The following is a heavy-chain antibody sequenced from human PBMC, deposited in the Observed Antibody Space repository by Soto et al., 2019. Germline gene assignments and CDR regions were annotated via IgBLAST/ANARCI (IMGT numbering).Heavy chain of an antibody. D-gene: IGHD3-9*01. V-gene: IGHV3-11*01. CDR2: INSSGTTI. Sequence: QVQLVESGGGLVKPGGSLRLSCAASGFKFSDYHMSWIRQAPAKGLEWVSYINSSGTTIYYADSVKCRFTISRDNAKNSLYRQMNILRAEDTSVYYCVRDGGLGQFDWLLYYVPDYWGQGTLVNVSS. CDR3: VRDGGLGQFDWLLYYVPDY. J-gene: IGHJ4*02. CDR1: GFKFSDYH.